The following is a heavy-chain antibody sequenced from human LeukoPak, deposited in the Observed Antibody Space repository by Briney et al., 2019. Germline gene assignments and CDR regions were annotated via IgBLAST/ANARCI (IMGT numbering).Heavy chain of an antibody. CDR2: INPSSGGT. Sequence: GASVKVSCKASGYTFTGYYMHWARQAPGQGLEWMGWINPSSGGTNYAQKFQGRVTMTRDTSISTAYMELSRLRSDDTAVYYCARDLFSSPVVPAPWWFDPWGQGTLVTVSS. CDR1: GYTFTGYY. V-gene: IGHV1-2*02. CDR3: ARDLFSSPVVPAPWWFDP. D-gene: IGHD2-2*01. J-gene: IGHJ5*02.